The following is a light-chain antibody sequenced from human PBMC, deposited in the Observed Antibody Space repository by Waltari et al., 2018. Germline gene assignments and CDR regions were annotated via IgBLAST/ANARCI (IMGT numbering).Light chain of an antibody. CDR2: EVS. Sequence: QSALTQPASVSGSPGQSITISCTGTNNDVGGYNYVSWYQQYAGKAPKLMVYEVSNRPSGVSNRFSGSKSGNTASLPTSGLQAEDEADYYCTSKTGTITYVFGTGTKVTVL. V-gene: IGLV2-14*01. CDR1: NNDVGGYNY. CDR3: TSKTGTITYV. J-gene: IGLJ1*01.